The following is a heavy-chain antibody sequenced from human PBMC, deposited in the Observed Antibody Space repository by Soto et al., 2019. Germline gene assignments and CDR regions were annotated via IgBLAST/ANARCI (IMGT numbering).Heavy chain of an antibody. Sequence: SETLSLTCTVSGGSISSYYWNWIRQPPGKTLEWIGDVYYSGSANYNPSLKSLVTMSVDISKNQFSLKLNSVTAADTAVYYCARGSMVRGPTPFDYWGQGTLVTVSS. V-gene: IGHV4-59*01. CDR1: GGSISSYY. CDR2: VYYSGSA. D-gene: IGHD3-10*01. J-gene: IGHJ4*02. CDR3: ARGSMVRGPTPFDY.